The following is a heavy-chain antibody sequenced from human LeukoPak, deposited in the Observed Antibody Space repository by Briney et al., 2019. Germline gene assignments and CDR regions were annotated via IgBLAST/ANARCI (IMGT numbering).Heavy chain of an antibody. V-gene: IGHV3-48*02. CDR2: ISSGSSTI. D-gene: IGHD3-3*02. Sequence: GGSPRDSRATDAFSFSNSSVDCDRQAAGKGLEWGSFISSGSSTIYYADSVKGRFTISRDNAKNSLYLQLNSMTDEDTAVYYCARELGAWGQGALVTVSS. J-gene: IGHJ5*02. CDR1: AFSFSNSS. CDR3: ARELGA.